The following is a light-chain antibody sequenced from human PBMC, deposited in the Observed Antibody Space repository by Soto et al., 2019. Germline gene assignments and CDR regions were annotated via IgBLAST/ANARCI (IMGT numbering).Light chain of an antibody. CDR2: AAS. CDR1: XXXXXX. V-gene: IGKV1-6*01. Sequence: QSPSSLSAXVGDRVTXTCRASXXXXXXLGWYQQKPGKAPKLLIYAASSLQSGVPSRFSGSGSGTDFTLTISSLQPEDFATYYCLQDYNYPLTFGGGTKVEIK. CDR3: LQDYNYPLT. J-gene: IGKJ4*01.